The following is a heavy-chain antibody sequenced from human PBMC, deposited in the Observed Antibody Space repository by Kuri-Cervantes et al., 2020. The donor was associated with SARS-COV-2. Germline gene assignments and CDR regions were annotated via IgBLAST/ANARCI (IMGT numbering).Heavy chain of an antibody. D-gene: IGHD6-13*01. Sequence: ASVKVPCKVSGYTLTELSMHWVRQAPGKGLEWMGGFDPEDGETIYAQKFQGRVTMTEDTSTDTAYMELSSLRSEDTAVYYCATIAAAGTHPARDNHSYYFDYWGQGTLVTVSS. CDR3: ATIAAAGTHPARDNHSYYFDY. V-gene: IGHV1-24*01. CDR1: GYTLTELS. CDR2: FDPEDGET. J-gene: IGHJ4*02.